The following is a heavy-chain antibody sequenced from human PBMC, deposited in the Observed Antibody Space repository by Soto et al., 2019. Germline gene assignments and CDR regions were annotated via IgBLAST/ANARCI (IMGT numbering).Heavy chain of an antibody. Sequence: GGSLRLSCAASGFTFTRYSMNWVRQAPGKGLEWVSSISSTTNYIYYGDTMKGRFTISRDNAKNSLYLEMNSLRAEDTAVYYCARESEDLTSNFDYWGQGTLVTVSS. J-gene: IGHJ4*02. CDR3: ARESEDLTSNFDY. CDR1: GFTFTRYS. CDR2: ISSTTNYI. V-gene: IGHV3-21*06.